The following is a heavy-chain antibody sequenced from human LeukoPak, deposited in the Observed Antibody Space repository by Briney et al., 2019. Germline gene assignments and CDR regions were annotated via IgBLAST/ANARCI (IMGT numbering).Heavy chain of an antibody. J-gene: IGHJ3*02. Sequence: PGGSLRLSCAASGFTVSTNYMSWVRQAPGKGLEWVSVIYSDGSTYYADSVKGRFTISRDNSKNTLYLQMNSLRAEDTAVYYCARELGYYGSGFYCREGAFDIWGQGTMVTVSS. V-gene: IGHV3-53*01. CDR1: GFTVSTNY. CDR3: ARELGYYGSGFYCREGAFDI. D-gene: IGHD3-10*01. CDR2: IYSDGST.